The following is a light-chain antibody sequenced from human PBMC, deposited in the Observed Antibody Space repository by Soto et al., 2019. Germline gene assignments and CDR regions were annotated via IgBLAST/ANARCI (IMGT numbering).Light chain of an antibody. Sequence: EILMTQSPSTLSVSAGETVTLSCRASQSVRSHLAWFQQKPGQAPRLLMYGVSTRATGMPARFSGSGSGTEFTLIISSLKSEDIADYYCQQYSDWPLTFGGGTKVDIK. CDR3: QQYSDWPLT. CDR2: GVS. CDR1: QSVRSH. J-gene: IGKJ4*01. V-gene: IGKV3D-15*01.